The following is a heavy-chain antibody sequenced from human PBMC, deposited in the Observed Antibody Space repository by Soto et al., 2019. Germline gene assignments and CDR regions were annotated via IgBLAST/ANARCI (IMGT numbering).Heavy chain of an antibody. CDR3: AAFPSYYDSSGYFVY. J-gene: IGHJ4*02. CDR2: IIPIFGTA. CDR1: RGAFGCYA. D-gene: IGHD3-22*01. V-gene: IGHV1-69*13. Sequence: GAPVKASSKASRGAFGCYAISWVRHAPGQGLEWMGGIIPIFGTANYAQKFQGRVTITADESTSTAYMELSSLRSEDTAVYYCAAFPSYYDSSGYFVYWGQGTLVTV.